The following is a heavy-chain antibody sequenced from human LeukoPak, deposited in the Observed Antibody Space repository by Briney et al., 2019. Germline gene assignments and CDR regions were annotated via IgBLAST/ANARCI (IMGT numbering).Heavy chain of an antibody. V-gene: IGHV4-38-2*01. D-gene: IGHD1-26*01. CDR2: IYHSGST. CDR1: GYSISSGYY. Sequence: PSETLSPTCAVSGYSISSGYYWGWIRQPPGKGLEWIGSIYHSGSTYYNPSLKSRVTISVDTSKNQFSLKLSSVTAADTAVYYCARQGGSYYYYFDYWGQGTLVTVSS. CDR3: ARQGGSYYYYFDY. J-gene: IGHJ4*02.